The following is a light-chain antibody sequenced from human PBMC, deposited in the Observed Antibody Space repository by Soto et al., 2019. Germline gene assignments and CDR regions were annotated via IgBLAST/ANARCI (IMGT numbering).Light chain of an antibody. CDR3: QQLRMYPST. CDR2: DAS. Sequence: DIQMTQSPSTLSASVGDRVTITCRASQSISTWLAWYQQKPGNAPKLLIFDASNLESGVPSRFSGSGSGTEFTLTIDSLQPDDFATYYCQQLRMYPSTFGGGTKVEIK. V-gene: IGKV1-5*01. CDR1: QSISTW. J-gene: IGKJ4*01.